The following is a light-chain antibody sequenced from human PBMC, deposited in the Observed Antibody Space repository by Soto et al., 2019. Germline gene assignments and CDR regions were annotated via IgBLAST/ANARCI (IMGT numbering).Light chain of an antibody. CDR2: TTS. CDR3: QQSCGVEVT. Sequence: DIQMTQSPSSLSASVGDRVSITCRAGRNINNFLNWYQQKPGKAPKLLIYTTSNLNSGVPSRLSGSRSGTDFSLTSSSRQREDFATYYCQQSCGVEVTFCPGT. CDR1: RNINNF. V-gene: IGKV1-39*01. J-gene: IGKJ3*01.